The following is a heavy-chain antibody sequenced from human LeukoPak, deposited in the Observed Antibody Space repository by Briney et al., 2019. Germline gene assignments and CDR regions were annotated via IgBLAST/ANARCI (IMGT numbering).Heavy chain of an antibody. CDR3: ARDGGYSSSWYGVSDNWFDP. CDR1: GGSISSYY. Sequence: PSETLSLTCTVPGGSISSYYWSWIRQPAGKGLEWIGRIYTSGSTNYNPSLKSRVTMSVDTSKNQFSLKLSSVTAADTAVYYCARDGGYSSSWYGVSDNWFDPWGQGTLVTVSS. V-gene: IGHV4-4*07. J-gene: IGHJ5*02. D-gene: IGHD6-13*01. CDR2: IYTSGST.